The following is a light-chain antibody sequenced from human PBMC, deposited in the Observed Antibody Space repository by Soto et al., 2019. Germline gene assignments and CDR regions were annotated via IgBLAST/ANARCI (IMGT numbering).Light chain of an antibody. Sequence: DIQMTQYPSSLSASVGDRVTITCRTSQTVNNYLNWYQHIPGKAPKLLIYGASSLQGGVPSRFSGTASGTDFTLTISNLQPEDFATYYCQQTYITPLTFGGGTKVDIK. CDR2: GAS. CDR3: QQTYITPLT. V-gene: IGKV1-39*01. CDR1: QTVNNY. J-gene: IGKJ4*01.